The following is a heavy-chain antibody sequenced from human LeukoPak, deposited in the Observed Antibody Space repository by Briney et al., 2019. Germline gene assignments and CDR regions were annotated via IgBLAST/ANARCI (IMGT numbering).Heavy chain of an antibody. J-gene: IGHJ6*03. V-gene: IGHV4-38-2*02. CDR1: GYSISSDFY. Sequence: PSETLSLTCTVSGYSISSDFYWGWIRQPPGKGLEWIGSIYHSGKTYYNPSLKSRVTISVDTSKNQFSLKLSSVTAADTAVYYCARDRYSRPSALYYYNMDVWGKGTTVTVSS. CDR2: IYHSGKT. CDR3: ARDRYSRPSALYYYNMDV. D-gene: IGHD6-6*01.